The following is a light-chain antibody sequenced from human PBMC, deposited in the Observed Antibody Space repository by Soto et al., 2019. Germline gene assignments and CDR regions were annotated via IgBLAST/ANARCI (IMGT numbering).Light chain of an antibody. CDR3: SSYTKSSSLFYV. V-gene: IGLV2-14*01. CDR1: SSDVGGYNY. CDR2: EVT. J-gene: IGLJ1*01. Sequence: QSVLTQPASVSGSPGQSITISCTGTSSDVGGYNYVSWYQQHPGKAPKLMIFEVTNRPSGVSNRFSGSKSGNTASLTISGLQADDEADYYCSSYTKSSSLFYVFGTGTKVTVL.